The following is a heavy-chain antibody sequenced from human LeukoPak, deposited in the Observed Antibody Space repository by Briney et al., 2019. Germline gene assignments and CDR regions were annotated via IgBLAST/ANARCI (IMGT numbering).Heavy chain of an antibody. CDR2: IYYSGTT. CDR1: GGSISSSY. CDR3: ARGYCSGGNCYPNWFDP. D-gene: IGHD2-15*01. V-gene: IGHV4-59*01. Sequence: SETLSLTCTVSGGSISSSYWSWIRQPPGKGLEWIGYIYYSGTTNYNPYLKSRVTISADTSKNQFSLKLSSVTAADTAVYYCARGYCSGGNCYPNWFDPWGQGTLVTVSS. J-gene: IGHJ5*02.